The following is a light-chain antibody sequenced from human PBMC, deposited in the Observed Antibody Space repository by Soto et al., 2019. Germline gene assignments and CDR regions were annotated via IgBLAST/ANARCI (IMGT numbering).Light chain of an antibody. CDR1: SRDVGSYNY. J-gene: IGLJ3*02. CDR2: DVS. Sequence: QSALTQPASVSGSPGQSITISCTGTSRDVGSYNYVSWYQQRPGKAPRLMIYDVSDRPSGISIRFSGSKSCNTASLTISGLQAEDEADYFCSSNTSSSTVVFGGGTQLTVL. V-gene: IGLV2-14*01. CDR3: SSNTSSSTVV.